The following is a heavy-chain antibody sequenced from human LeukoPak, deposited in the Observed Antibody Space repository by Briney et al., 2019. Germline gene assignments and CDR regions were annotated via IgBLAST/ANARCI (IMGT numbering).Heavy chain of an antibody. CDR3: ARESAIVLVPFDS. J-gene: IGHJ4*02. CDR2: INSDGSST. V-gene: IGHV3-74*01. Sequence: GGSLRLSCVASGLNFDDSAMHWVRQAPGKGLEWVSRINSDGSSTTYADSVKGRFTISRDNAKNTLYLQMNTLRGEDTAVYYCARESAIVLVPFDSWGQGTLVTVSS. CDR1: GLNFDDSA. D-gene: IGHD2/OR15-2a*01.